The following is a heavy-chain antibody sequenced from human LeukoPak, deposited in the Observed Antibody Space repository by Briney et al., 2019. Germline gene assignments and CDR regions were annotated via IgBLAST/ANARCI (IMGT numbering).Heavy chain of an antibody. V-gene: IGHV3-48*01. Sequence: GGSLRLPCAASGFTFSYYNMNWVRQAPGKGLEWVSFISESSGTAYYADSVKGRFTISRDNAKNSLFLQMNSLRAEDTAVYCCAKFVSPLLWGVLYYFDYWGQGTLVTVSS. CDR2: ISESSGTA. D-gene: IGHD2-2*01. CDR1: GFTFSYYN. CDR3: AKFVSPLLWGVLYYFDY. J-gene: IGHJ4*02.